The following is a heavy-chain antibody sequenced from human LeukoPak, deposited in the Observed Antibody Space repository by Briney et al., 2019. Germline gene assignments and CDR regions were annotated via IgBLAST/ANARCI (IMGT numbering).Heavy chain of an antibody. CDR3: ARETILTGYAFDI. Sequence: PGGSLRLSCAASGFTFSSYDMHWVRHATGKGLEWVTAIGTAGDTYYPGSVKGRFTISRENAKNSLYLQMNSLRAGDTAVYYCARETILTGYAFDIWGQGTMVTVSS. V-gene: IGHV3-13*01. J-gene: IGHJ3*02. CDR1: GFTFSSYD. D-gene: IGHD3-9*01. CDR2: IGTAGDT.